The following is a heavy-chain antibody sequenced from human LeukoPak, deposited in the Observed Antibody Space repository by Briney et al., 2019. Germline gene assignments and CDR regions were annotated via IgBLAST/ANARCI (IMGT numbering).Heavy chain of an antibody. D-gene: IGHD3-22*01. CDR3: ARSGRGYYDSLDH. CDR2: IWYDGGNK. Sequence: GRSLRLSCEASGFTFSSHGMYWVRQAPGKGLEWVALIWYDGGNKYYADSVKGRFTISRDNPNNTLYLQMNSLRAEDTAVYYCARSGRGYYDSLDHWGQGDLVTVSS. CDR1: GFTFSSHG. J-gene: IGHJ4*02. V-gene: IGHV3-33*07.